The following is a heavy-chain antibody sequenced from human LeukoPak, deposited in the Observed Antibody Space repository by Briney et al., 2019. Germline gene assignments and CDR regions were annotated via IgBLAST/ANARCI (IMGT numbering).Heavy chain of an antibody. CDR2: IYYSGST. J-gene: IGHJ4*02. Sequence: PSETLSLTCTVSGGSISSYYWSWIRQPPGKGLEWIGYIYYSGSTNYNPSLKSRVTISVDTSKNQFSLKLSSVTAADTAVYYCARALDDFWSDTYYFDYWGQGTLVTVSS. CDR1: GGSISSYY. D-gene: IGHD3-3*01. V-gene: IGHV4-59*01. CDR3: ARALDDFWSDTYYFDY.